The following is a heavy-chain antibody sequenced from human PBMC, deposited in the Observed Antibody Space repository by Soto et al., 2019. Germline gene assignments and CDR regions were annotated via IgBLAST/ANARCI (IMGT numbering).Heavy chain of an antibody. CDR3: ARQFGCQFDC. V-gene: IGHV3-53*02. D-gene: IGHD3-3*01. CDR2: IYTGGST. J-gene: IGHJ4*02. CDR1: GFAVSSNY. Sequence: VETVETGGGLIQPGGSLRLSCAASGFAVSSNYMNWVRQAPGKGLEWVSVIYTGGSTHYADTVKGRITISSDIAKNTEYLQMNSLRAEDTAMYYCARQFGCQFDCWGQGTLVTVSS.